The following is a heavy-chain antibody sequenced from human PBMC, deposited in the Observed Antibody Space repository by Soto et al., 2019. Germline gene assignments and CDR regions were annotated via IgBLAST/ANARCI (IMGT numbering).Heavy chain of an antibody. CDR3: ATGQAGASYFDY. CDR2: FDPEDGET. Sequence: SVKVSCQVSGYTLTELSMHWVRQAPGKGLEWMGGFDPEDGETIYAQKFQGRVTMTEDTSTDTAYMELSSLRSEDTAVYYCATGQAGASYFDYWGQGTLVTVSS. V-gene: IGHV1-24*01. D-gene: IGHD1-26*01. J-gene: IGHJ4*02. CDR1: GYTLTELS.